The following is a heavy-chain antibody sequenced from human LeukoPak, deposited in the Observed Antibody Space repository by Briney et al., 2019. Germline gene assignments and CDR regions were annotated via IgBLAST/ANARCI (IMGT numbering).Heavy chain of an antibody. Sequence: SETLSLTCYVSDGSIRDYFWSWIRQPPGRGLEWIGYIYYSGSTSYNPSLNSRVTISEDTSKSQFSLNLSSVTAADTAVYYCARSTPSTNRNYPPLFSFDSWGQGTLVTVSS. CDR2: IYYSGST. CDR1: DGSIRDYF. V-gene: IGHV4-59*01. D-gene: IGHD1-7*01. J-gene: IGHJ4*02. CDR3: ARSTPSTNRNYPPLFSFDS.